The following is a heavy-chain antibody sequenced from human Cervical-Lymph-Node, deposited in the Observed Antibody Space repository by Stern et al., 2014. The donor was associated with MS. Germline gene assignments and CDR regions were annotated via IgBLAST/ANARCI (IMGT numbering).Heavy chain of an antibody. CDR2: IYPSDSDI. Sequence: EVHLVESGAEVKKPGEALKIACKGSGFSFDSYYWIAWVRQLPGKGLEWMGIIYPSDSDIRYSPSFQGQVTISADKSIPTAYLQWSSLKASDTAIYYCARLTGRWSNVGYLDPWGQGTLVTVSS. D-gene: IGHD5-12*01. V-gene: IGHV5-51*03. CDR3: ARLTGRWSNVGYLDP. CDR1: GFSFDSYYW. J-gene: IGHJ5*02.